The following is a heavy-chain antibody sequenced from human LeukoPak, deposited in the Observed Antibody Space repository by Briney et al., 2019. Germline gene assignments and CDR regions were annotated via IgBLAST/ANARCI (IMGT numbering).Heavy chain of an antibody. V-gene: IGHV3-23*01. Sequence: GGSLRLSCAATGFTFSTYAMNWVRQTPGKGLEWVSFISGNGGGTYYADSVMGRFTVSRDNPKNRLYLQMNSLRAEDTAVYYCARARGRGDYFDYWGQGTLVTVSS. CDR2: ISGNGGGT. CDR1: GFTFSTYA. J-gene: IGHJ4*02. CDR3: ARARGRGDYFDY.